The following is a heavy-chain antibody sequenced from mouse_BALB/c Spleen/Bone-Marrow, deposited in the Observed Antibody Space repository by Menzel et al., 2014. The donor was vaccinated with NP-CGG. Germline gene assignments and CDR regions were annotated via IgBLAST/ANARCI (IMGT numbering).Heavy chain of an antibody. D-gene: IGHD2-4*01. CDR3: ARLYYDYDGGAY. CDR2: ISGGGSYT. J-gene: IGHJ3*01. CDR1: GFTFSSYG. Sequence: EVKVVESGGGLVKPGGSLKLSCAASGFTFSSYGMSWVRQTPEKRLEWVATISGGGSYTYYPDSVKGRFTISRDNAKNNLCLQMSSLRSEDTALYYCARLYYDYDGGAYWGQGTLVTVSA. V-gene: IGHV5-9-2*01.